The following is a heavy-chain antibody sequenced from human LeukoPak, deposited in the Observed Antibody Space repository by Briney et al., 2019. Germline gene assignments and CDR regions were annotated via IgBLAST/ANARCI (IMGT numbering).Heavy chain of an antibody. CDR1: GGTFSSYA. V-gene: IGHV1-69*13. Sequence: SVKVSCKASGGTFSSYAISWVRQAPGQGLEWVGGIIPTVGTANYAQKFKGRVTITADESTSTGYMELSSLRSEDPAVYYCSRDRELGATTLAFDYWG. CDR2: IIPTVGTA. CDR3: SRDRELGATTLAFDY. J-gene: IGHJ4*01. D-gene: IGHD1-26*01.